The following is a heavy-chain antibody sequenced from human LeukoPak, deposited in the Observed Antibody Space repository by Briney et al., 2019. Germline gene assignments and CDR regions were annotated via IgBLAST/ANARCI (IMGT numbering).Heavy chain of an antibody. CDR3: ARAGRSGSYGYFDS. D-gene: IGHD1-26*01. CDR2: SINKAYSYTT. Sequence: GGSLRLSCAASGFTFSDHYMDWVRQAPGKGLEWVARSINKAYSYTTEYAASVKGRFTISRDDSKNSLYLQMDGLKTEDTAVYYCARAGRSGSYGYFDSWGQGTLVTVSS. V-gene: IGHV3-72*01. J-gene: IGHJ4*02. CDR1: GFTFSDHY.